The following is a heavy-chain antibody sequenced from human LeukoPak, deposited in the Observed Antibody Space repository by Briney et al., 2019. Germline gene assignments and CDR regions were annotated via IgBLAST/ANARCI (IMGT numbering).Heavy chain of an antibody. Sequence: SGPTLVNPTQTLTLTCTFSGFSRSTNGVGMGLIRQPPGKALDGLAFIYCDDDKRYSPSLESRLTITKDTFKNQVVLTMTNTYPVDTATYYCAHSEDYYGSVDAFDIWGQGTMVTVSS. CDR3: AHSEDYYGSVDAFDI. CDR2: IYCDDDK. J-gene: IGHJ3*02. V-gene: IGHV2-5*02. CDR1: GFSRSTNGVG. D-gene: IGHD3-10*01.